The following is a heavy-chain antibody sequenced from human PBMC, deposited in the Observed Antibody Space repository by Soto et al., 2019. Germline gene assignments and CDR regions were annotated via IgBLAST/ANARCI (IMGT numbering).Heavy chain of an antibody. CDR1: RFKFSSYA. CDR2: ISGSGSST. D-gene: IGHD1-26*01. CDR3: AKVNSGSYPLNDAFDI. V-gene: IGHV3-23*01. J-gene: IGHJ3*02. Sequence: GGSLRLSCVGSRFKFSSYAMSWVRQAPGKGLEWVSGISGSGSSTFYADSVKGRFTISRDNSKNTLYLQMNSLRAEDTAVYYCAKVNSGSYPLNDAFDIWGQGTMVTVSS.